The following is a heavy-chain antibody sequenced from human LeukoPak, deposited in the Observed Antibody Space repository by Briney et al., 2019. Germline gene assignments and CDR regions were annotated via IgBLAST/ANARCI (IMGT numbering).Heavy chain of an antibody. V-gene: IGHV3-74*01. CDR1: GFTFSSHW. CDR3: ARRASSSFSGDY. Sequence: GGSLRLSCAASGFTFSSHWMHWVRQAPGKGLVWVSRISSDGTNTNYADSVKGRFTISRDNAKNSLYLQMNSLRAEDTAVYYCARRASSSFSGDYWGQGTLVTVSS. D-gene: IGHD6-13*01. CDR2: ISSDGTNT. J-gene: IGHJ4*02.